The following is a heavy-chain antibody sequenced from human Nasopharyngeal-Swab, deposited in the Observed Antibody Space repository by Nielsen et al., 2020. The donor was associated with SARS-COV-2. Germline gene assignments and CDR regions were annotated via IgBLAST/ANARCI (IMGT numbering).Heavy chain of an antibody. D-gene: IGHD3-3*01. CDR1: GYTFTSYA. J-gene: IGHJ4*02. V-gene: IGHV1-3*01. CDR3: ARVRFLEWLLPDY. CDR2: INAGNGNT. Sequence: ASVKVSCKASGYTFTSYAVHWVRQAPGQRLEWMGWINAGNGNTKYSQKFQGRVTITRDTSTSTAYMELSSLRSEDTAVYYCARVRFLEWLLPDYWGQGTLVTVSS.